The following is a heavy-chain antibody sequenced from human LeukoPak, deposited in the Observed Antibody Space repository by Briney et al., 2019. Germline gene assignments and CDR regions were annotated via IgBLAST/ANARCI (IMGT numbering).Heavy chain of an antibody. CDR1: GYTLTELS. Sequence: ASVTVSCKVSGYTLTELSMHWVRQAPGKGLEWNGGFDPEDGETIYAQKFQGRVTMTEDTSTDTAYMELSSLRSEDTAVYYCATIGDIAAAGYNYYYYGMDVWGQGTTVSVSS. CDR2: FDPEDGET. J-gene: IGHJ6*02. D-gene: IGHD6-13*01. V-gene: IGHV1-24*01. CDR3: ATIGDIAAAGYNYYYYGMDV.